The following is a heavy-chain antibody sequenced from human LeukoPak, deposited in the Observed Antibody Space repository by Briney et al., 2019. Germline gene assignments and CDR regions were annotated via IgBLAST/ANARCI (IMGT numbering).Heavy chain of an antibody. Sequence: GASVKVSCKASGYTFTSYGISWVRQAPGQGLEWMGWISAYNGNTNYAQKLQGRVTMTTDTSTSTAYMELRSLRSDDTAVYYCARDFNRQQPLPFDYWGQGTLVTVSS. CDR3: ARDFNRQQPLPFDY. CDR2: ISAYNGNT. D-gene: IGHD6-13*01. CDR1: GYTFTSYG. V-gene: IGHV1-18*01. J-gene: IGHJ4*02.